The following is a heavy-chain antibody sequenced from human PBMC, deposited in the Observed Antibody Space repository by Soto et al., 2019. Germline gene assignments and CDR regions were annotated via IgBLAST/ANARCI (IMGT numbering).Heavy chain of an antibody. CDR2: IIPIFGTA. V-gene: IGHV1-69*13. D-gene: IGHD3-3*01. CDR1: GGTFSSYA. J-gene: IGHJ6*02. Sequence: ASVKVSCKASGGTFSSYAISWVRQAPGQGLEWMGGIIPIFGTANYAQKFQGRVPITADESTSTAYMELSSLRSEDTAVYYCARARGDFWSGYSLNYGMDVWGQGTTVTVSS. CDR3: ARARGDFWSGYSLNYGMDV.